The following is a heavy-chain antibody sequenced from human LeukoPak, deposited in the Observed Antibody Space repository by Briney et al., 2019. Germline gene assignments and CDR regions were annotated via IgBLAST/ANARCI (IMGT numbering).Heavy chain of an antibody. CDR1: GYTFTSYD. J-gene: IGHJ5*02. Sequence: ASVKVFCKASGYTFTSYDINWVRQATGQGLEWMGWMNPNSGNTGYAQKFQGRVTMTRNTSISTAYMELSSLRSEDTAVYYCARGPMMITIFGVVDDWFDPWGQGTLVTVSS. V-gene: IGHV1-8*01. CDR3: ARGPMMITIFGVVDDWFDP. D-gene: IGHD3-3*01. CDR2: MNPNSGNT.